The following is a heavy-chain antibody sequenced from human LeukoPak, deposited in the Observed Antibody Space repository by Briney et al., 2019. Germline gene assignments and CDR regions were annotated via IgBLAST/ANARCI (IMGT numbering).Heavy chain of an antibody. CDR2: FDPEDGET. CDR1: GYTLTELS. CDR3: ATSTYCSSTSCNYYYYYYGMDV. J-gene: IGHJ6*02. Sequence: GASMKVSCKVSGYTLTELSMHWVRQAPGKGLEWMGGFDPEDGETIYAQKFQGRVTMTEDTSTDTAYMELSSLRSEDTAVYYCATSTYCSSTSCNYYYYYYGMDVWGQGTTVTVSS. V-gene: IGHV1-24*01. D-gene: IGHD2-2*01.